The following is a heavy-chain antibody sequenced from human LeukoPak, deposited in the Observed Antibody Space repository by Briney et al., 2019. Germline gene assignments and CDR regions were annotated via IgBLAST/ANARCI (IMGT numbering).Heavy chain of an antibody. Sequence: SETLSLTCTVSGGSISIGGYYWSWIRQHPGKGLEWIGYIYYSGSTYYNPSLKSRVTISVDTSKNQFSLKLSSVTAADTAVYYCAVIFGVVISYWGQGTLVTVSS. D-gene: IGHD3-3*01. CDR1: GGSISIGGYY. V-gene: IGHV4-31*03. CDR3: AVIFGVVISY. J-gene: IGHJ4*02. CDR2: IYYSGST.